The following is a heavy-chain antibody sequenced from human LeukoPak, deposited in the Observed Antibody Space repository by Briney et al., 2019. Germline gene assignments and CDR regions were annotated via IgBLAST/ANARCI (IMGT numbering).Heavy chain of an antibody. CDR1: GGSISSSNDY. V-gene: IGHV4-39*01. D-gene: IGHD1-26*01. CDR3: ASKQWVYYYMDV. CDR2: ISYSGST. Sequence: PSETLSLTCTVSGGSISSSNDYWGWIRQPPGKGLEWIGSISYSGSTYYNPSLKSRVTIFVDTSKNQFSLKLSSVTAADTAIYYCASKQWVYYYMDVWGKGTTVTVSS. J-gene: IGHJ6*03.